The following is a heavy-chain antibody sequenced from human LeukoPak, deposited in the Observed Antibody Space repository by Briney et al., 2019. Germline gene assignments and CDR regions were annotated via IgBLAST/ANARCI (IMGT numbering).Heavy chain of an antibody. CDR2: ISVYNGDT. CDR1: GYTFSSYG. D-gene: IGHD3-9*01. Sequence: GASVKVSCKASGYTFSSYGISWVRQAPGQGLEWMGWISVYNGDTNYAQKVQGRVTMTTDTSTSTAYMDLRSLRSDDTAVYYCARDRNYDILTGPKAFDYWGQGTLVTVSS. CDR3: ARDRNYDILTGPKAFDY. J-gene: IGHJ4*02. V-gene: IGHV1-18*01.